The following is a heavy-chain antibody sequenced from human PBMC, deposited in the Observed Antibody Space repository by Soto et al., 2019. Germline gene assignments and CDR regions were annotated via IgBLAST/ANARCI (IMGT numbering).Heavy chain of an antibody. CDR2: INHSGST. D-gene: IGHD6-13*01. CDR1: GGSFSCYY. CDR3: ARKEIAAAYYYMDV. J-gene: IGHJ6*03. Sequence: SETLSLTCAVYGGSFSCYYWSWIRQPPGKGLEWIGEINHSGSTNYNPSLKSRVTISVDTSKNQFSLKLSSVTAADTAVYYCARKEIAAAYYYMDVWGKGTTVTVSS. V-gene: IGHV4-34*01.